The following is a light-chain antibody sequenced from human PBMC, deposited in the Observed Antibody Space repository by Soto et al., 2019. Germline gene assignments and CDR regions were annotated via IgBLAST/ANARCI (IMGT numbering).Light chain of an antibody. CDR1: QSISSY. CDR3: HQSYSTPPA. Sequence: IQMTQSPASRSALVGDRVTITSRASQSISSYLNWYQQKPGEAPKLLIYGASNLQSGVPSRFSGSGSGTDFTLTISSLQPEDFATYYCHQSYSTPPAFGQGTKVDI. CDR2: GAS. V-gene: IGKV1-39*01. J-gene: IGKJ1*01.